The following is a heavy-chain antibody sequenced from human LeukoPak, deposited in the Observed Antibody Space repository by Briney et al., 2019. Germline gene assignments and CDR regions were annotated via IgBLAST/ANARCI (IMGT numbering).Heavy chain of an antibody. CDR2: INGGGDKT. D-gene: IGHD6-13*01. J-gene: IGHJ4*02. CDR3: VKDEPGSSWYN. CDR1: GFTFSSYY. Sequence: GGCLRLSCAASGFTFSSYYMSWVRQAPGKGPELVSAINGGGDKTHYADSVKGRFTISRDNSKNTLYLQMNSLRVEDTALYCCVKDEPGSSWYNWGQGTLVTVSS. V-gene: IGHV3-23*01.